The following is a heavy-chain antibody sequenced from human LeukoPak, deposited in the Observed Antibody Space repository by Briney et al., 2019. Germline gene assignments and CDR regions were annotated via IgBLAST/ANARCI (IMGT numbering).Heavy chain of an antibody. CDR2: IWYDGSNK. V-gene: IGHV3-33*01. Sequence: PGGSLRLSCAASGFTFSSYGMHWVRQAPGKGLEWVAVIWYDGSNKYYADSVKGRFTISRDNAKNSLYLQMNSLRAEDTAVYYCARDLAVVVVSAFDIWGQGTMVTVSS. CDR3: ARDLAVVVVSAFDI. D-gene: IGHD3-22*01. CDR1: GFTFSSYG. J-gene: IGHJ3*02.